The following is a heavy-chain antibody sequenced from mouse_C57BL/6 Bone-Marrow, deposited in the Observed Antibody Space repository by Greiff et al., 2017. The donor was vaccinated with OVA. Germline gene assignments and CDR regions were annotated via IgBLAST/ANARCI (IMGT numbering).Heavy chain of an antibody. Sequence: QVQLQQSGPELVKPGASVKISCKASGYAFSSSWMNWVKQRPGKGLEWIGRIYPGDGDTNYNGKFKGKATLTADKSSSTAYMQLSSLTSEDSAVYFCARDHFERWYFDVWGTGTTVTVSS. CDR3: ARDHFERWYFDV. CDR2: IYPGDGDT. J-gene: IGHJ1*03. V-gene: IGHV1-82*01. CDR1: GYAFSSSW.